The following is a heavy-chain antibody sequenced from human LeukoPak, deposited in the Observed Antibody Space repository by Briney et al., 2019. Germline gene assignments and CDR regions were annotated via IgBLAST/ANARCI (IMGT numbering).Heavy chain of an antibody. V-gene: IGHV3-7*01. Sequence: GSLRLSCAASGFTFSSHWMSWVRQAPGKGLEWVANIKQDGSEKYYVDSVKGRFTISRDNAKNSLYLQMNSLRAEDTAVYYCARDFTGNYYGSGTNPDWGQGTLVTVSS. CDR1: GFTFSSHW. J-gene: IGHJ4*02. CDR3: ARDFTGNYYGSGTNPD. CDR2: IKQDGSEK. D-gene: IGHD3-10*01.